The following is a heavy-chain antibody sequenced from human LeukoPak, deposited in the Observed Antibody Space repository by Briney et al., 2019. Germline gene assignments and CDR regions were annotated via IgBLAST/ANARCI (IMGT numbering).Heavy chain of an antibody. CDR3: ARDSRGGAFD. J-gene: IGHJ3*02. Sequence: GASLRLSCAGSGFTFGDYAMAWVRHTPGKGLAWVSSINRNDGRTGYAESVRGRFTISRDNAKNSLYLQMNSLRAEDTAVYYCARDSRGGAFD. V-gene: IGHV3-20*04. CDR1: GFTFGDYA. D-gene: IGHD3-10*01. CDR2: INRNDGRT.